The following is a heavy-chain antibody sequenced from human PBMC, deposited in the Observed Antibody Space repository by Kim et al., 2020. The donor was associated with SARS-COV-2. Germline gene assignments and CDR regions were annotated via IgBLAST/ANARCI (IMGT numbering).Heavy chain of an antibody. CDR3: ARGIQWLVQEDYFDY. Sequence: SETLSLTCTVSGGSVSSGSYYWSWIRQPPGKGLEWIGYIYYSGSTNYNPSLKSRVTISVDTSKNQFSLKLSSVTAADTAVYYCARGIQWLVQEDYFDYWGQGTLVTVSS. CDR2: IYYSGST. CDR1: GGSVSSGSYY. D-gene: IGHD6-19*01. V-gene: IGHV4-61*01. J-gene: IGHJ4*02.